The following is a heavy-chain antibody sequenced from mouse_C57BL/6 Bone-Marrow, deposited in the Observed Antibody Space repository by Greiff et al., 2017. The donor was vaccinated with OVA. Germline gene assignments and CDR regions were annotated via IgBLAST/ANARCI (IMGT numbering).Heavy chain of an antibody. Sequence: VQLQQSGPGLVQPSQSLSITCTVSGFSLTSYGVHWVRQSPGKGLEWLGVIWSGGSTDYNAAFISRLSISKDNSKSQVFFKMNSLQADDTAIYYCARKDSSGDAMDYWGQGTSVTVSS. CDR1: GFSLTSYG. J-gene: IGHJ4*01. V-gene: IGHV2-2*01. CDR2: IWSGGST. CDR3: ARKDSSGDAMDY. D-gene: IGHD3-2*02.